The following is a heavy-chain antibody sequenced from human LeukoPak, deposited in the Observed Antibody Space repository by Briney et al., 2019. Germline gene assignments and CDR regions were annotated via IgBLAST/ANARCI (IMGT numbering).Heavy chain of an antibody. V-gene: IGHV1-2*02. CDR2: INPNSGGT. J-gene: IGHJ6*02. CDR1: GYTFTGYY. Sequence: ASVKVSCKASGYTFTGYYMHWVRQAPGQGLEWMGWINPNSGGTNYAQKFQGRVTMTRNTSISTAYMELSSLRSEDTAVYYCSVHYYYGMDVWGQGTTVTVSS. CDR3: SVHYYYGMDV.